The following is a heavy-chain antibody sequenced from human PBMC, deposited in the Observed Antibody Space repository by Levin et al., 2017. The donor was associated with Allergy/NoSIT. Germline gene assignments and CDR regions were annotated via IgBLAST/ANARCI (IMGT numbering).Heavy chain of an antibody. V-gene: IGHV3-30-3*01. J-gene: IGHJ6*02. CDR2: ISYDGSNK. CDR3: ASNLYTGSGSYYNSPKNRWAWEKGAKTQSYYYYGMDV. CDR1: GFTFSSYA. D-gene: IGHD3-10*01. Sequence: LSLTCAASGFTFSSYAMHWVRQAPGKGLEWVAVISYDGSNKYYADSVKGRFTISRDNSKNTLYLQMNSLRAEDTAVYYCASNLYTGSGSYYNSPKNRWAWEKGAKTQSYYYYGMDVWGQGTTVTVSS.